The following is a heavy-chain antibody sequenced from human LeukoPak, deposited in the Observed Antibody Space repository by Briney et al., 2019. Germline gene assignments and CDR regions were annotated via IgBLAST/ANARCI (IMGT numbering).Heavy chain of an antibody. CDR3: ARDRGHSDFDY. Sequence: SQTLPLTCAISGDSVSSDSAAWSWIRQSPSRGLEWLGRTYYRSKWDTNYAASVKSRITINPDTSKNQFSLQLNSVTPEDAAVYYCARDRGHSDFDYWGQGTLVTVSS. CDR1: GDSVSSDSAA. V-gene: IGHV6-1*01. D-gene: IGHD6-13*01. J-gene: IGHJ4*02. CDR2: TYYRSKWDT.